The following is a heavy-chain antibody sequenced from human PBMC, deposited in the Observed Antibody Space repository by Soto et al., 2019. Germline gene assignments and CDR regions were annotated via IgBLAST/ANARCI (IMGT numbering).Heavy chain of an antibody. CDR2: IWYDGSNK. D-gene: IGHD6-19*01. CDR1: GLNISNYG. CDR3: AVPTGIEVTGPDY. Sequence: GRPMRLSCAASGLNISNYGRHWVRKTQGKGLEWVAVIWYDGSNKYYVDSVKGRFTISRNNSRNTLHLQMNSLRAEDTAIYYCAVPTGIEVTGPDYWGRGTLVTVSS. V-gene: IGHV3-33*08. J-gene: IGHJ4*02.